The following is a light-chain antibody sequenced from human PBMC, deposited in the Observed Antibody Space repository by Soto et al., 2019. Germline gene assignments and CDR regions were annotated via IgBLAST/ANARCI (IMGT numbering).Light chain of an antibody. CDR2: AAS. V-gene: IGKV1-17*01. Sequence: IHLPPPRSSLSASVGDRVTLTCRASQGIRSGLGWYQQKPGKAPKRLIDAASSLQSGVPSRFSGSGSGTEFTLTIISLQPEDFATYYCLQHTTHLLTFGGGTKV. J-gene: IGKJ4*01. CDR1: QGIRSG. CDR3: LQHTTHLLT.